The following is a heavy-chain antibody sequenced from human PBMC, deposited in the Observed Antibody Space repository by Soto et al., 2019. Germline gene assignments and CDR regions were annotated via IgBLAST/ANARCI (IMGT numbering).Heavy chain of an antibody. CDR2: VSSSGSTI. CDR3: ARDDGTRNYDYYGMDV. Sequence: LRLSCAASGFTFSSYEMNWVRQAPGKGLEWVSYVSSSGSTIYYADSVKGRFTISRDNVKNSLYLQMNSLRAEDTAVYYCARDDGTRNYDYYGMDVWGQGTTVTVSS. D-gene: IGHD1-1*01. V-gene: IGHV3-48*03. J-gene: IGHJ6*02. CDR1: GFTFSSYE.